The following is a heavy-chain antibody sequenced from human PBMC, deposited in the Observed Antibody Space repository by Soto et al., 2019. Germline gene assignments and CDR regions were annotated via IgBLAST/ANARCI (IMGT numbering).Heavy chain of an antibody. D-gene: IGHD6-13*01. CDR2: INAGNGNT. J-gene: IGHJ4*02. CDR1: GYTFTSYA. CDR3: ARSGRISSWYIGY. Sequence: ASVKVSGKASGYTFTSYAMHWVRQAPGQRLEWMGWINAGNGNTKYSQKFQGRVTITRDTSASTAYMELSSLRSEDTAVYYCARSGRISSWYIGYWGQGTLVTVSS. V-gene: IGHV1-3*01.